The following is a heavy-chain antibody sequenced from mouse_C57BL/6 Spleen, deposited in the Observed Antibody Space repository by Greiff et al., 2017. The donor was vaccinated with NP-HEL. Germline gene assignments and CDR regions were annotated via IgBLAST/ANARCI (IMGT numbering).Heavy chain of an antibody. CDR3: ARYPSYYYGSAAWFAY. CDR2: INPSTGGT. V-gene: IGHV1-42*01. D-gene: IGHD1-1*01. Sequence: EVQLQESGPELVKPGASVKISCKASGYSFTGYYMNWVKQSPEKSLEWIGEINPSTGGTTYNQKFKAKATLTVDKSSSTAYMQLKSLTSEDSAVYYCARYPSYYYGSAAWFAYWGQGTLVTVSA. CDR1: GYSFTGYY. J-gene: IGHJ3*01.